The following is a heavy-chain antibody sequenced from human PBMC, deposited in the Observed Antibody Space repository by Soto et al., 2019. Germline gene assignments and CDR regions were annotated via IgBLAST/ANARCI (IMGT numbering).Heavy chain of an antibody. CDR2: VYPGDSDT. CDR1: GYSFTSYW. J-gene: IGHJ6*02. Sequence: GESLKISCKGSGYSFTSYWIGWVRQMPGKGLEWMGIVYPGDSDTRYSPSFQGQVTISADKSISTAYLQWSSLKASDTAMYYCARQRVAAAGTPVYYYYYGMDVWGQGTTVTVSS. CDR3: ARQRVAAAGTPVYYYYYGMDV. D-gene: IGHD6-13*01. V-gene: IGHV5-51*01.